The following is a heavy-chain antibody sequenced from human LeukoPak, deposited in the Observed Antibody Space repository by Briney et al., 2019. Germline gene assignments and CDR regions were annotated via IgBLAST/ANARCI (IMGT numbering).Heavy chain of an antibody. Sequence: SETLSLTCTVSGGSISSYYWSWIRQPAGKGLEWIGRIYTSGSTNYNPSLKSRVTISVDKSKNQFSLKLSSVTAADTAVYYRARDPFRAAAPYFDYWGQGTLVTVSS. D-gene: IGHD6-13*01. V-gene: IGHV4-4*07. CDR1: GGSISSYY. CDR3: ARDPFRAAAPYFDY. J-gene: IGHJ4*02. CDR2: IYTSGST.